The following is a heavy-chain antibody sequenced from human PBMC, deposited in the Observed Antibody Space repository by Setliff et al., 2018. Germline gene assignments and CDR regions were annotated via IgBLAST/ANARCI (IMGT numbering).Heavy chain of an antibody. CDR2: ITDSGSKI. D-gene: IGHD2-15*01. Sequence: GGSLRLSCEASGFNFNLYNMSWVRQAPGKGLEWVSTITDSGSKILYVDSVKGRFTISRDNSKNTLYLQMNSLRPEDTAVYYCARTCSGSGCYAGLESWGQGTPVTVSS. CDR3: ARTCSGSGCYAGLES. V-gene: IGHV3-30*01. J-gene: IGHJ4*02. CDR1: GFNFNLYN.